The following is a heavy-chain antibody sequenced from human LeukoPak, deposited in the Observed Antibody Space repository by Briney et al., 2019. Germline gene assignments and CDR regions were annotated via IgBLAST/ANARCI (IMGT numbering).Heavy chain of an antibody. Sequence: SETLSLTCTVSGGSFTSFYWSWIRQPAGKGLEWIGRIHTSGSTNYNPSLKSRVTISVDKSKNQCSLKLSSVTAADTAVYYCARGLVGTTGEQNWFDPWGQGTLLTVSS. CDR1: GGSFTSFY. J-gene: IGHJ5*02. CDR3: ARGLVGTTGEQNWFDP. D-gene: IGHD1-26*01. V-gene: IGHV4-4*07. CDR2: IHTSGST.